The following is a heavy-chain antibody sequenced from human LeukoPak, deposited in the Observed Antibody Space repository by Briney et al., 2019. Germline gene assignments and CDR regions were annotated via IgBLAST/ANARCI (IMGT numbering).Heavy chain of an antibody. CDR3: ARPVDYGSGSYYHYDMDV. D-gene: IGHD3-10*01. V-gene: IGHV4-39*07. CDR2: IYYSGST. CDR1: GGSISSSSYY. J-gene: IGHJ6*03. Sequence: SETLSLTCTVSGGSISSSSYYWGWIRQPPGKGLEWIGSIYYSGSTYYNPSLNSRVTISVDTSKNQFSLKLSSVTAADTAVYYCARPVDYGSGSYYHYDMDVWGKGPTVTVS.